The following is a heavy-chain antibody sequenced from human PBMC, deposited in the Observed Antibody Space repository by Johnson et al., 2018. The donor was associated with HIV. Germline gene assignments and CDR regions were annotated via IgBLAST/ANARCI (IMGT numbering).Heavy chain of an antibody. CDR1: GFTFSSYA. CDR3: AKVDCGGDTCAGYDPFDL. CDR2: IGTGGGT. D-gene: IGHD2-21*01. J-gene: IGHJ3*01. Sequence: VQLVESGGGVVQPGRSLRLSCAASGFTFSSYAMLWVRQAPGKGLEWVSAIGTGGGTYYADPVWGRFTISRDNAKYTVDMQMNSLRVEDTAVYYCAKVDCGGDTCAGYDPFDLWGQGTLVTVSS. V-gene: IGHV3/OR16-10*03.